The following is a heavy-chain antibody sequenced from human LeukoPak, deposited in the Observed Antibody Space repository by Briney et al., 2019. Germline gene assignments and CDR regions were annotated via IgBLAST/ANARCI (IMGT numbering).Heavy chain of an antibody. V-gene: IGHV4-39*01. CDR2: IFYSGST. J-gene: IGHJ4*02. CDR1: GGSISSTTYY. CDR3: ARRDDSSGYHKIFDY. Sequence: SETLTLTCTVSGGSISSTTYYWGWIRQPPGKGLEWIGSIFYSGSTYYNPSLKSRVTISVDTSKNQFSLKLSSVTAADTAVYYCARRDDSSGYHKIFDYWGQGTLVTVSS. D-gene: IGHD3-22*01.